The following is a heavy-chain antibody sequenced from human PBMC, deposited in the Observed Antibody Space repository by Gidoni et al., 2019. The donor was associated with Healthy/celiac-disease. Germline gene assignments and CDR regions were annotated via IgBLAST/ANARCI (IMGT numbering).Heavy chain of an antibody. J-gene: IGHJ6*02. CDR3: ARRVYYYDSSGPSYYYYGMDV. V-gene: IGHV1-46*01. CDR2: INPSGGST. Sequence: QVQLVQSGAEVKKPGASVKVSCKASGYTFTSYYMHWVRQAPGQGLEWMGIINPSGGSTSYAQKFQGRVTMTRDTSTSTVYMELSSLRSEDTAVYYCARRVYYYDSSGPSYYYYGMDVWGQGTTVTVSS. CDR1: GYTFTSYY. D-gene: IGHD3-22*01.